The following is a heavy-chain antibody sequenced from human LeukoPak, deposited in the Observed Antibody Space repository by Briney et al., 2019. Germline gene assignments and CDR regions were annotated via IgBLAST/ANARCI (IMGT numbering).Heavy chain of an antibody. Sequence: SETLSLTCTVSGGSISSGSYYWSWIRQPAGKGLEWIGRIYTGGSTNYNPSLKSRVTMSVDTSKNQFSLKLSSVTAADTAVYYCAREGGYDFWSGYTDYWGQGTLVTVSS. V-gene: IGHV4-61*02. CDR2: IYTGGST. D-gene: IGHD3-3*01. CDR3: AREGGYDFWSGYTDY. CDR1: GGSISSGSYY. J-gene: IGHJ4*02.